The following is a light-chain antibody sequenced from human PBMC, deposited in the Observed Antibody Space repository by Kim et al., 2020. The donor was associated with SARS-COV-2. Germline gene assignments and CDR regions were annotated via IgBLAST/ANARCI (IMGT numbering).Light chain of an antibody. V-gene: IGKV3-15*01. Sequence: VSSGERATHSCRASQSVSSYLAWYQQTPGQAPRLLIYGASTRATDIPARFSGSGSGTEFTLTISSLQSEDFAVYYCHQYNNWPYTFGQGTKLEI. CDR3: HQYNNWPYT. CDR2: GAS. J-gene: IGKJ2*01. CDR1: QSVSSY.